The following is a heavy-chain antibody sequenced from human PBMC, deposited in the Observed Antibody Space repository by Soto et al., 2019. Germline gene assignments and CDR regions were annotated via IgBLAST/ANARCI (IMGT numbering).Heavy chain of an antibody. Sequence: EVQLLESGGGLVQPGGTLRLSCAASGFTFSSYAMSWVRQAPGKGLEWVSAISGSGGSTYYADSVKGRFTISRDNSKNTLYLQMNSLRAEDTAVYYCASHRTIAVAGNPFDYWGQGTLVTVSS. D-gene: IGHD6-19*01. CDR1: GFTFSSYA. J-gene: IGHJ4*02. CDR2: ISGSGGST. V-gene: IGHV3-23*01. CDR3: ASHRTIAVAGNPFDY.